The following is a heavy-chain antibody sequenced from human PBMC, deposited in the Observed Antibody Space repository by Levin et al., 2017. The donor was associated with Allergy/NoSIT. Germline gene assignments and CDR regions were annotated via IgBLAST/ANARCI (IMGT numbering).Heavy chain of an antibody. V-gene: IGHV1-46*01. CDR3: ARDSATYYYGSGSYGWFDP. CDR1: GYTFTSYY. Sequence: ASVKVSCKASGYTFTSYYMHWVRQAPGQGLEWMGIINPSGGSTSYAQKFQGRVTMTRDTSTSTVYMELSSLRSEDTAVYYCARDSATYYYGSGSYGWFDPWGQGTLVTVSS. D-gene: IGHD3-10*01. CDR2: INPSGGST. J-gene: IGHJ5*02.